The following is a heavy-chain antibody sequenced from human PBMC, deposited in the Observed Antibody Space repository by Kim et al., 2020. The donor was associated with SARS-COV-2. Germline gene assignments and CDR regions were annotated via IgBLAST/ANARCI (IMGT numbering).Heavy chain of an antibody. V-gene: IGHV3-21*01. CDR3: ARDRPMTTVTRAGWDYYYYYGMDV. J-gene: IGHJ6*02. Sequence: GGSLRLSCAASGFTFSSYSMNWVRQAPGKGLEWVSSISSSSSYIYYADSVKGRFTISRDNAKNSLYLQMNSLRAEDTAVYYCARDRPMTTVTRAGWDYYYYYGMDVWGQGTTVTVSS. CDR2: ISSSSSYI. D-gene: IGHD4-17*01. CDR1: GFTFSSYS.